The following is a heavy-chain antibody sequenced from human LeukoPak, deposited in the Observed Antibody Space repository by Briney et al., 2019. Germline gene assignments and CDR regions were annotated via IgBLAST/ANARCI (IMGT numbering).Heavy chain of an antibody. CDR2: IHYSGST. J-gene: IGHJ4*02. CDR3: ARDQPYCSSNSCYVGAFDY. Sequence: SETLSLTRTVSGGSINSYYWSWVRQPPGKGLEWIGYIHYSGSTYYNPSLKSRVTISLDTSKNQFSLKVSSATAADTAVYYCARDQPYCSSNSCYVGAFDYWGQGTLVTVSS. V-gene: IGHV4-59*01. CDR1: GGSINSYY. D-gene: IGHD2-2*01.